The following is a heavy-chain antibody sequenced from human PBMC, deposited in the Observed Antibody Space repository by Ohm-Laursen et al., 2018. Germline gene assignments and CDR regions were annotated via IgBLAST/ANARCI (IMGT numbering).Heavy chain of an antibody. CDR3: AKEGYKYGLHNFDY. CDR2: IYAGSRT. D-gene: IGHD5-18*01. J-gene: IGHJ4*02. Sequence: SLRLSCSASGFTFDDYAMHWVRQAPGTGLEWVSVIYAGSRTYYADSAKGRFTISRDNSKNTLYLQIDSLRAEDTAVYHCAKEGYKYGLHNFDYWGKGTLVTVSS. V-gene: IGHV3-23*03. CDR1: GFTFDDYA.